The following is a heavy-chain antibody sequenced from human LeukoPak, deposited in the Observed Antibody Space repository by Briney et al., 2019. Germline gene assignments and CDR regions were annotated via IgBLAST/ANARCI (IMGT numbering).Heavy chain of an antibody. V-gene: IGHV3-21*01. CDR3: AKARNYDIFDY. CDR1: GFTFSSYS. Sequence: GGSLRLSCAASGFTFSSYSMNWVRQAPGKGLEWVSSISSSSSYIYYADPVKGRFTISRDNAKNTLYLQMNSLRAEDTAVYYCAKARNYDIFDYWGQGTLVTVSS. CDR2: ISSSSSYI. J-gene: IGHJ4*02. D-gene: IGHD3-9*01.